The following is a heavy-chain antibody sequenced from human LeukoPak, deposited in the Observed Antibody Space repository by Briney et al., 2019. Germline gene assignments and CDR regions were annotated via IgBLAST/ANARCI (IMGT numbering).Heavy chain of an antibody. CDR1: GFTFSNYN. CDR3: ARGYSSSWYDLYYFDY. D-gene: IGHD6-13*01. Sequence: GGSLRLSCAASGFTFSNYNINWVRHAPGEGLEWVSSISSRGSYIYYADSVKGRFAISADNAMNSLYLQMSSLRAEDTAVYYCARGYSSSWYDLYYFDYWGQGTLVTVSS. V-gene: IGHV3-21*01. CDR2: ISSRGSYI. J-gene: IGHJ4*02.